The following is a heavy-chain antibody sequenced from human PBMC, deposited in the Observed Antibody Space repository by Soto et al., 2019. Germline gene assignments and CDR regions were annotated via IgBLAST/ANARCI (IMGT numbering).Heavy chain of an antibody. Sequence: GVSLLVSCAASGFTFSSYAMSWVRQAPGKGLEWVSAISGSGGSTYYADSVKGRFTISRDNSKNTLYLQMNSLRAEDTAVYYCAAGVPPAYYDSSRYSCSCDYCCQGTRVSVS. CDR3: AAGVPPAYYDSSRYSCSCDY. CDR2: ISGSGGST. D-gene: IGHD3-22*01. CDR1: GFTFSSYA. V-gene: IGHV3-23*01. J-gene: IGHJ4*02.